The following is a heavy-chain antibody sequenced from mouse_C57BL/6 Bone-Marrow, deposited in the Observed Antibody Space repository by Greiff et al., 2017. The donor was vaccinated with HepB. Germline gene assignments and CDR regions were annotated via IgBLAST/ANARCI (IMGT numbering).Heavy chain of an antibody. J-gene: IGHJ3*01. D-gene: IGHD2-4*01. V-gene: IGHV1-81*01. CDR2: IYPRSGNT. CDR3: ALEKIYYDYGFAY. Sequence: VQLQQSGAELARPGASVKLSCKASGYTFTSYGISWVKQRTGQGLEWIGEIYPRSGNTYYNEKFKGKATLTADKSSSTAYMELRSLTSEDSAVYFCALEKIYYDYGFAYWGQGTRVTVSA. CDR1: GYTFTSYG.